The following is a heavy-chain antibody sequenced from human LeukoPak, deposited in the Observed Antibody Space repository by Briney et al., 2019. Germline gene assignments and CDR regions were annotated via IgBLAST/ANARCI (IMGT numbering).Heavy chain of an antibody. D-gene: IGHD3-22*01. Sequence: SVKVSCKASGGTFSSYAISWVRQAPGQGLEWMGGIIPIFGTANYAQKFQGRVTITADESTSTAYMELSSVTAADTAVYYCARQRGSRYYYDSSGAGGYFDYWGQGTLVTVSS. CDR2: IIPIFGTA. V-gene: IGHV1-69*13. J-gene: IGHJ4*02. CDR1: GGTFSSYA. CDR3: ARQRGSRYYYDSSGAGGYFDY.